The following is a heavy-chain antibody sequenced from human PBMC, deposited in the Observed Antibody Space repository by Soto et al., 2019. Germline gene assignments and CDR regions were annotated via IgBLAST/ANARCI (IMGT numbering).Heavy chain of an antibody. CDR2: IIPMLSMS. CDR1: GDTFNFYT. D-gene: IGHD3-10*01. J-gene: IGHJ4*02. Sequence: QVQLVQSGAELKKPGSSVRVSCKASGDTFNFYTINWVRQAPGLGLEWMGRIIPMLSMSNYALKFQGRLTISVDKSTSTAYMVLNSLKPEDTAMYYCATSYGSGSQAFDFWGQGALVTVSS. V-gene: IGHV1-69*02. CDR3: ATSYGSGSQAFDF.